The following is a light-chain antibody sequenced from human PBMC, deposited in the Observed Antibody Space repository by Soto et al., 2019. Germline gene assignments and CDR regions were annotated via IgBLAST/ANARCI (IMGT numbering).Light chain of an antibody. V-gene: IGKV3-15*01. CDR3: QQYNNWPPWT. CDR1: QSVSSN. Sequence: EIVMTQSPATLSVSPGERATLACRASQSVSSNFARYQQKPGQAPRLLIYGASTRATGIPARFSGSGSGSEFTLTISSVQSEDFAVYYCQQYNNWPPWTFGQGTKVEFK. CDR2: GAS. J-gene: IGKJ1*01.